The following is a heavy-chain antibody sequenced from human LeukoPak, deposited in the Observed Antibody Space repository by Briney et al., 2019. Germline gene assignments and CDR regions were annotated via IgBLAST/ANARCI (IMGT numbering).Heavy chain of an antibody. CDR2: INPSGGST. CDR1: GYTFTGYY. V-gene: IGHV1-46*01. CDR3: ARATWYGGNPSGASDI. Sequence: ASVKVSCKASGYTFTGYYMHWVRQAPGQGLEWMGIINPSGGSTSYAQKFQDRVTMTRDTSTSTVYMELNSLRSEDTAVYYCARATWYGGNPSGASDIWGQGTMVTVSS. J-gene: IGHJ3*02. D-gene: IGHD4/OR15-4a*01.